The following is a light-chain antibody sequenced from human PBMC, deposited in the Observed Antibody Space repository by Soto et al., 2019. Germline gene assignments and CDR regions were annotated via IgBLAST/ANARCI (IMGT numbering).Light chain of an antibody. CDR1: QSVRNY. V-gene: IGKV3-11*01. Sequence: EIVLTQSPATLSLSPGERATLSCRASQSVRNYLAWYQQKYGQAPRLLIYDASNRATGIPARYSGSGTGTDFTLTISSRVPEDFAVYYCQQRSNWPLITFGQGTRLEIK. CDR3: QQRSNWPLIT. CDR2: DAS. J-gene: IGKJ5*01.